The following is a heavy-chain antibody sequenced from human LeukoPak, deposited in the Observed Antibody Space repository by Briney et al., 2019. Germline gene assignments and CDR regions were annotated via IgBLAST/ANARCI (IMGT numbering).Heavy chain of an antibody. J-gene: IGHJ6*03. V-gene: IGHV3-66*01. CDR1: GIPVSDSY. CDR3: ARGVLRYFDSFPIPYYMDV. D-gene: IGHD3-9*01. Sequence: GGSLRLSCVASGIPVSDSYMTWLRQAPGKGLEWVSIVYTGGTTYYADSVRGRVSISRDNSRNTIYLQMNSLRVEDTAVYYCARGVLRYFDSFPIPYYMDVWGTGTTVIISS. CDR2: VYTGGTT.